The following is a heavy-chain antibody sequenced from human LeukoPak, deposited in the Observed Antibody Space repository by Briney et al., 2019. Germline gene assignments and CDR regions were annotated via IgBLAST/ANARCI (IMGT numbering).Heavy chain of an antibody. CDR3: ARDSSYGSREGDAFDI. V-gene: IGHV3-23*01. Sequence: GGSLRLSCAASGFTFSSYSMNWVRQAPGKGLEWVSAISGSGGSTYYADSVKGRFTISRDNSKNTLYLQMNSLRAEDTALYYCARDSSYGSREGDAFDIWGQGTMVTVSS. J-gene: IGHJ3*02. D-gene: IGHD3-10*01. CDR2: ISGSGGST. CDR1: GFTFSSYS.